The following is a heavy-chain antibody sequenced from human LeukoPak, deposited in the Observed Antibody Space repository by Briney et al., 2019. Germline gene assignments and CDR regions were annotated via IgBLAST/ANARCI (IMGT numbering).Heavy chain of an antibody. J-gene: IGHJ4*02. CDR1: GYTFTSYG. CDR2: ISAYNGNT. D-gene: IGHD5-24*01. CDR3: ARDFLEMATNTLNNFDY. Sequence: ASVKVSCTASGYTFTSYGISWVRQAPGQGLEWMGWISAYNGNTNYAQKLQGRVTMTTDASTRTAYMELRSLRSDDTAAYYCARDFLEMATNTLNNFDYWGQGTLVTVSS. V-gene: IGHV1-18*01.